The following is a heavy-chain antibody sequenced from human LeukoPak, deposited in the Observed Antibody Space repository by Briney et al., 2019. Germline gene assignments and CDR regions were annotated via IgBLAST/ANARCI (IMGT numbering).Heavy chain of an antibody. CDR1: GGSISSYY. Sequence: PSETLSLTSTVSGGSISSYYWSWIRQLPGKGLECIGYIYYSGSTNYNPSLKSRVTISVDTSKNQFSLKLSSVTAADTAVYYCLGYSYGSYYYYYMDVWGKGTTVTVSS. CDR3: LGYSYGSYYYYYMDV. J-gene: IGHJ6*03. D-gene: IGHD5-18*01. V-gene: IGHV4-59*01. CDR2: IYYSGST.